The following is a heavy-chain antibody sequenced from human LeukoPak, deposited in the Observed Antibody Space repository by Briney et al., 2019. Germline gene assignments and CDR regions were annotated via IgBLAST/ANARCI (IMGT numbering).Heavy chain of an antibody. CDR1: GFTFSSYG. D-gene: IGHD6-13*01. V-gene: IGHV3-30*18. Sequence: GRSLRLSCAASGFTFSSYGTHWVRQAPGKGLEWVAVISYDGSNKYYADSVKGRFTISRDNSKNTLYLQMNSLRAEDTAVYYCAKESYSTSWQLDSWGQGTLVTVSS. CDR2: ISYDGSNK. J-gene: IGHJ4*02. CDR3: AKESYSTSWQLDS.